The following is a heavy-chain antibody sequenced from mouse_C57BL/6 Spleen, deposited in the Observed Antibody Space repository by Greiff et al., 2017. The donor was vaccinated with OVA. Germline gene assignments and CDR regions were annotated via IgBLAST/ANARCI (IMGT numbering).Heavy chain of an antibody. V-gene: IGHV5-17*01. D-gene: IGHD1-1*01. CDR3: ARGHYGSSYVFAY. Sequence: EVQVVESGGGLVKPGGSLKLSCAASGFTFSDYGMHWVRQAPEKGLEWVAYISSGSSTIYYADTVKGRFTISRDNAKNTLFLQMTSLRSEDTAMYYCARGHYGSSYVFAYWGQGTLVTVSA. J-gene: IGHJ3*01. CDR1: GFTFSDYG. CDR2: ISSGSSTI.